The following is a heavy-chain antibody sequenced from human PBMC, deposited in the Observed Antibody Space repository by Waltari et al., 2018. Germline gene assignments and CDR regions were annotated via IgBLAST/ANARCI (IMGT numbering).Heavy chain of an antibody. Sequence: QVQLVQSGAEVKKPGASVKVSCKASGYTFTGYYMHWVRQAPGHGLEWMGRINPNSGGTNYGQKVQGRVTMTRDTSISTAYMELSRLRSDDTAVYYCARDRGLRFLEWENYYGMDVWGQGTTVTVSS. CDR3: ARDRGLRFLEWENYYGMDV. CDR2: INPNSGGT. CDR1: GYTFTGYY. V-gene: IGHV1-2*06. J-gene: IGHJ6*02. D-gene: IGHD3-3*01.